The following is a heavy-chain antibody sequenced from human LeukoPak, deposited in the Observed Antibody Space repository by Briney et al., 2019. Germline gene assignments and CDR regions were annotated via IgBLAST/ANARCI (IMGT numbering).Heavy chain of an antibody. D-gene: IGHD2-2*01. CDR3: ARDLSPGSQYQLPYLNWFDP. CDR1: GFTFSSYS. Sequence: KTGGSLRLSCAASGFTFSSYSMNWVRQAPGKGLEWVSSISSSSSYIYYADSVKGRFTISRDNAKNSLYLQMNSLRAEDTAVYYCARDLSPGSQYQLPYLNWFDPWGQGTLVTVSS. CDR2: ISSSSSYI. V-gene: IGHV3-21*04. J-gene: IGHJ5*02.